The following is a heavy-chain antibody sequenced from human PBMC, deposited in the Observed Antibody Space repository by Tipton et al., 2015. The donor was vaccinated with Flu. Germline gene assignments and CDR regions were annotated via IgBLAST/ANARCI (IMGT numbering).Heavy chain of an antibody. J-gene: IGHJ4*02. CDR1: GFTFSRYA. D-gene: IGHD1-1*01. Sequence: SLRLSCAASGFTFSRYAMSWVRQAPGKGLEWVSGISDGGGRTYYTDSVKGRFTISRDSSKNALYLQMFSLRPEDTAVYYCAKVRQSYYFDDWGQGTLVTVSS. CDR2: ISDGGGRT. CDR3: AKVRQSYYFDD. V-gene: IGHV3-23*01.